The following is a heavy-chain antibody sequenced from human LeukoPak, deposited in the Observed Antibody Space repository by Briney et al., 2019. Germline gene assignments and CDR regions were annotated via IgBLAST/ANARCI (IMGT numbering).Heavy chain of an antibody. J-gene: IGHJ5*02. CDR1: GGSISSGSYY. CDR2: IYTSGST. D-gene: IGHD1-26*01. CDR3: ARAKWELHWFDP. Sequence: SQTLSLTCTVSGGSISSGSYYWSWIRQPAGKGLEWIGRIYTSGSTNYNPSLKSRVTISVDTSKNQFSLKLSSVTAADTAVYYCARAKWELHWFDPWGQGTLVTVSS. V-gene: IGHV4-61*02.